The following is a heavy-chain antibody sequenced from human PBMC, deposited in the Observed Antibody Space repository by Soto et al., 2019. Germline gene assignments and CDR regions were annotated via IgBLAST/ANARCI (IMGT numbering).Heavy chain of an antibody. CDR3: SRRAPEGFDP. CDR2: SYYRGTI. J-gene: IGHJ5*02. Sequence: PSETLSLTCTVSGGSIATSSYFWAWIRRPPRKGLEWIGSSYYRGTIYNNPSPKSRVTISVDTSKNHFSLKLDSVTAADPALYYCSRRAPEGFDPWGQGXLVTVDS. V-gene: IGHV4-39*02. CDR1: GGSIATSSYF.